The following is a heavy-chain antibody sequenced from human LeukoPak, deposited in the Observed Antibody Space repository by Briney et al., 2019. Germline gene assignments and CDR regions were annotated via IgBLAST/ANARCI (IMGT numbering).Heavy chain of an antibody. J-gene: IGHJ4*02. CDR2: ISGSGGST. D-gene: IGHD3-22*01. CDR1: GFTFSSYA. V-gene: IGHV3-23*01. Sequence: GGSLRLSCAASGFTFSSYAMSWVRQAPGKGLEWVSAISGSGGSTYYADSVKGRFTISRDSSKNTLYLQMNSLRAEDTAVYYCAKGLLDYDSSGYLDYFDYWGQGTLVTVSS. CDR3: AKGLLDYDSSGYLDYFDY.